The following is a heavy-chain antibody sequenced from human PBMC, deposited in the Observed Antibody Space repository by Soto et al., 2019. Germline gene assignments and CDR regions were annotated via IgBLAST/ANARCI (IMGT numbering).Heavy chain of an antibody. Sequence: QVQLQQWGAGLLKPSETLSLTCAVYGGFVTSGSYYWSWIRQPPGKGLEWIGEMSHSGGTHFNPSLKCRVTISVGTSKNQFTLKMSSVTAADTALYYCARVERGTATTVVDAFDIWGPGTMVTVSS. CDR3: ARVERGTATTVVDAFDI. CDR1: GGFVTSGSYY. V-gene: IGHV4-34*01. J-gene: IGHJ3*02. D-gene: IGHD1-1*01. CDR2: MSHSGGT.